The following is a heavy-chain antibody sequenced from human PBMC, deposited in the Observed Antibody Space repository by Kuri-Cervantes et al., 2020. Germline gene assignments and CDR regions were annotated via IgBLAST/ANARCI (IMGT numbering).Heavy chain of an antibody. CDR1: GGSISSYY. CDR2: IYHSGST. Sequence: ESLKISCTVSGGSISSYYWSWIRQPPGKGLEWIGNIYHSGSTYHNPSLKSRVTISVDTSKNQFSLKLSSVSDADTAVYYCARQVIQLSGGSCYRTYMDVWGQGTMVTVSS. J-gene: IGHJ6*03. D-gene: IGHD2-15*01. CDR3: ARQVIQLSGGSCYRTYMDV. V-gene: IGHV4-59*08.